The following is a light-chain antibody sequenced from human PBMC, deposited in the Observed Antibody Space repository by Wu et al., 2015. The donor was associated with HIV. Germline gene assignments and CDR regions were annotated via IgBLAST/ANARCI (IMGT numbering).Light chain of an antibody. V-gene: IGKV1-NL1*01. J-gene: IGKJ2*01. CDR3: QQSYSTPPT. Sequence: DIQMTQSPFSLSASVGDRVSISCRASQGLSNSLAWYQQKPGKAPKLLLYSASRLQSGVPSRFSGSGSGTDYTLTISSLQPEDFATYYCQQSYSTPPTFGQGTKLEIK. CDR1: QGLSNS. CDR2: SAS.